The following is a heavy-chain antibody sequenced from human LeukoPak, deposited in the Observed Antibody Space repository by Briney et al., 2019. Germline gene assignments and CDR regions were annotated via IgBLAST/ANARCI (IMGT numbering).Heavy chain of an antibody. CDR1: GLTFSGSA. CDR3: TTSSLPDY. V-gene: IGHV3-73*01. D-gene: IGHD2-2*01. J-gene: IGHJ4*02. Sequence: GGSLRLSCAASGLTFSGSAMHWVRQASGKGLEWVGRIRSKANNYTTAYAASVKGRFTIFRDDSMNTAYLQMNSLKIEDTAVYYCTTSSLPDYWGQGTLVTVSS. CDR2: IRSKANNYTT.